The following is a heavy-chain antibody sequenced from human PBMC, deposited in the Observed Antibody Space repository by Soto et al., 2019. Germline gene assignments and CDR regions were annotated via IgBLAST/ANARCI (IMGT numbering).Heavy chain of an antibody. D-gene: IGHD3-10*01. CDR2: LFYSGTT. J-gene: IGHJ5*02. V-gene: IGHV4-39*07. CDR3: ARVSNITMVRGVMLGWFDP. CDR1: GGSISGSIFH. Sequence: SETLSLTCTVSGGSISGSIFHWGWIRQPPGKGLEWIGSLFYSGTTYYNPSLKSRVTISIDTSKNQFSLKLSSVTAADTAVYYCARVSNITMVRGVMLGWFDPWGQGTLVTSPQ.